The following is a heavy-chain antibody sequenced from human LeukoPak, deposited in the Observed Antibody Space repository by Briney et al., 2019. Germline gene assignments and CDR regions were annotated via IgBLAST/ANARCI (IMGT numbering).Heavy chain of an antibody. CDR2: ISSSSTTI. V-gene: IGHV3-48*02. D-gene: IGHD2-2*02. CDR3: ERDHPAAITY. Sequence: QLGGSLRLSCAASGFTFSTYSMNWVRQAPGKGLELFSYISSSSTTIYYADSVKGRFTISRDNAKNSLYLQMNSLRDEDTAVYYCERDHPAAITYWGQGTLVTVSS. J-gene: IGHJ4*02. CDR1: GFTFSTYS.